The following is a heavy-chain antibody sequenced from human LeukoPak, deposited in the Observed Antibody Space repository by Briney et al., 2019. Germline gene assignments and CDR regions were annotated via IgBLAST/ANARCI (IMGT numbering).Heavy chain of an antibody. V-gene: IGHV1-2*02. CDR2: INPNSGGT. CDR3: ARDGSGSGYDYGKMTN. D-gene: IGHD5-12*01. J-gene: IGHJ4*02. Sequence: ASVKVSCKASGYTFTGYYMHWVRQAPGQGLEWMGWINPNSGGTNYAQKFQGRVTMTRDTSISTAYMELSRLRSDDTAVYYCARDGSGSGYDYGKMTNWGQGTLVTVSS. CDR1: GYTFTGYY.